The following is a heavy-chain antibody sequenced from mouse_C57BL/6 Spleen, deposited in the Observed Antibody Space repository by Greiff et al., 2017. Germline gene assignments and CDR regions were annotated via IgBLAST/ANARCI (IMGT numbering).Heavy chain of an antibody. D-gene: IGHD2-4*01. CDR3: ARKGMITTLDYYAMDY. V-gene: IGHV2-2*01. Sequence: QVQLKESGPGLVQPSQSLSITCTVSGFSLTSYGVHWVRQSPGKGLEWLGVIWSGGSTDYNAAFISRLSISKDNSKSQVFFKMNSLQADDTAIYYCARKGMITTLDYYAMDYWGQGTSVTVSS. J-gene: IGHJ4*01. CDR1: GFSLTSYG. CDR2: IWSGGST.